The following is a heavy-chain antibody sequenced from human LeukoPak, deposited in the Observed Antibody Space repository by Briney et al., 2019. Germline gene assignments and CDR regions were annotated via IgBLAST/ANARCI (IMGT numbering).Heavy chain of an antibody. J-gene: IGHJ6*02. CDR1: GFTFSSYA. D-gene: IGHD2-15*01. CDR3: AKDSLVVVAAPYGMDV. Sequence: GGSLRLSCAASGFTFSSYAMSWVRQAPGKGLEWVSAISGSGGSTYYADSVKGRFTISRDNSKNTLYLQMNSLRAEDTAVYYCAKDSLVVVAAPYGMDVWGQGTTVTVSS. CDR2: ISGSGGST. V-gene: IGHV3-23*01.